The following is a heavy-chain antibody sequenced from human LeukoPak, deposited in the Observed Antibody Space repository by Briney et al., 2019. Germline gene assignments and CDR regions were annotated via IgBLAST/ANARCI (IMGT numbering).Heavy chain of an antibody. CDR3: AKDDLLDGSGSFYYFDY. J-gene: IGHJ4*02. V-gene: IGHV3-23*01. CDR1: GFTFSSYA. D-gene: IGHD3-10*01. Sequence: GGSLRLSCAASGFTFSSYAMSWVRQAPGKGLEWVSAISGSGGSTYYADSVKGRFTISRDNSKNTLYLQMDSLRAEDTAVYYCAKDDLLDGSGSFYYFDYWGQGTLVTVSS. CDR2: ISGSGGST.